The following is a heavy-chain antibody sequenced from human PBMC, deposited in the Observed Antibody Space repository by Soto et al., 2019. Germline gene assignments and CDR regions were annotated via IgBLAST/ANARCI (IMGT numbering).Heavy chain of an antibody. CDR3: AREGRYAPYRAYEY. J-gene: IGHJ4*02. V-gene: IGHV1-2*02. CDR2: SNPNSCGT. D-gene: IGHD3-16*02. Sequence: SXKVSFEASGYTXNGYYRHLVRQAPGQGLEWMGWSNPNSCGTNYAQKFQGRVTMTRDTSISTAYMELSKLRSDDTAVYYCAREGRYAPYRAYEYWGQGTLATVSS. CDR1: GYTXNGYY.